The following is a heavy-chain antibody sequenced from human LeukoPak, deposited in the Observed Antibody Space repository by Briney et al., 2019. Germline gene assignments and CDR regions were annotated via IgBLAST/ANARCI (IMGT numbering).Heavy chain of an antibody. V-gene: IGHV4-4*02. CDR1: GGSISNTDW. J-gene: IGHJ4*02. Sequence: SGTLSLTCGVSGGSISNTDWWTWVRQPPGKGLEWIGEVNLQGSTNYNPSLKSRVAISVDKSENHISLKPTSVTAADTAVYYCAREGGPYRPLDYSGQGTLVTVAS. CDR3: AREGGPYRPLDY. CDR2: VNLQGST.